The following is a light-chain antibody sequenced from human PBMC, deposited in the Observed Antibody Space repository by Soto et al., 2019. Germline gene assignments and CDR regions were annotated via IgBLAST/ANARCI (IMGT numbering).Light chain of an antibody. CDR2: GAS. Sequence: EMVMTQSPATLSVSPRERATLSCRASQSVSSNLAWYQQKPGQAPRLLIYGASTRATGIPARFSGSGSGTEFTLTISSLQSEDFAVYYCQQYNNWLYTFGQGTKLEIK. CDR3: QQYNNWLYT. V-gene: IGKV3-15*01. CDR1: QSVSSN. J-gene: IGKJ2*01.